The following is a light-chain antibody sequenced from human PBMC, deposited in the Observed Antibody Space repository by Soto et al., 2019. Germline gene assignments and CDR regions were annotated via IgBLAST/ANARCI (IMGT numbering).Light chain of an antibody. V-gene: IGKV3-20*01. CDR1: QSVGSNC. CDR2: GAS. CDR3: QQYGSSPPYT. Sequence: EIVLTQSPGTLSLSPGERATLSCRASQSVGSNCLAWYQQKPGQAPRLLIYGASSRASGIPDRFSGSGSGTDFTLTISRLEPEDFAVYYCQQYGSSPPYTFGQGTKLEIK. J-gene: IGKJ2*01.